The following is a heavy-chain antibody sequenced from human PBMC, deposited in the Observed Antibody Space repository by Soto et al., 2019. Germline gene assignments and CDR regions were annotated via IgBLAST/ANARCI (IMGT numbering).Heavy chain of an antibody. CDR1: GYTFTSYY. CDR2: INPSGGST. J-gene: IGHJ1*01. D-gene: IGHD3-10*01. Sequence: EASVKVSCKASGYTFTSYYMHWVRQAPGQGLEWMGIINPSGGSTSYAQKFQGRVTMTRDTSTSTVYMELSSLRSEDTAVYYCARDIGFGESSNLNAEYFQHWGKGTLVTVSS. CDR3: ARDIGFGESSNLNAEYFQH. V-gene: IGHV1-46*01.